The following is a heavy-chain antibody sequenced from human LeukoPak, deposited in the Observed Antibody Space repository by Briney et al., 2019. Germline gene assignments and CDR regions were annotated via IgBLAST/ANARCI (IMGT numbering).Heavy chain of an antibody. V-gene: IGHV3-53*01. D-gene: IGHD6-6*01. CDR3: ASMYSSSSYRSDY. J-gene: IGHJ4*02. Sequence: GGSLRLSCAASGFTVSSNYMSWVRQAPGKGLEWVSVIYSGGSTYYADSVKGRFTISRDNSKNTLYLQMNSLRAEDTAVYYCASMYSSSSYRSDYWGQGTLVTVSS. CDR2: IYSGGST. CDR1: GFTVSSNY.